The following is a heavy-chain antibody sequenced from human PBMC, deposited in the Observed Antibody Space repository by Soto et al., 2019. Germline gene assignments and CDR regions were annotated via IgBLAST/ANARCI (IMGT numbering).Heavy chain of an antibody. CDR3: ARDWDVEMATIIGYFDY. V-gene: IGHV1-2*04. J-gene: IGHJ4*02. D-gene: IGHD5-12*01. CDR2: INPNSGGT. CDR1: GYTFTGYY. Sequence: ASVKVSCKASGYTFTGYYMHWVRQAPGQGLEWMGWINPNSGGTNYAQKFQGWVTMTRDTSISTAYMELSRLRSEDTAVYYCARDWDVEMATIIGYFDYWGQGTLVTVSS.